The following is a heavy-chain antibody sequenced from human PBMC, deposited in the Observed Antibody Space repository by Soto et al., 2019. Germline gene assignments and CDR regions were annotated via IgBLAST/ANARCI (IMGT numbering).Heavy chain of an antibody. CDR1: GGTFSSYA. Sequence: SVKVSCKASGGTFSSYAISWVRQAPGQGLEWMGGIIPIFGTANYAQKFQGRVTITADESTSTAYMELSSLRSEDTAVYYCARAQRYSSGNKGYFDYWRQGTLVTVSS. D-gene: IGHD6-19*01. J-gene: IGHJ4*02. CDR2: IIPIFGTA. CDR3: ARAQRYSSGNKGYFDY. V-gene: IGHV1-69*13.